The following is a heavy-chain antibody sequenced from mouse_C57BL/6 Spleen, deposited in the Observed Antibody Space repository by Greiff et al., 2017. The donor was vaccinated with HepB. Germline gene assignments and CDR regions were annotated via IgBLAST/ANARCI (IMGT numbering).Heavy chain of an antibody. CDR2: INPYNGGT. J-gene: IGHJ4*01. Sequence: VQLQQSGPVLVKPGASVKMSCKASGYTFTDYYMNWVKQSHGKSLEWIGVINPYNGGTSYNQKFKGKATLTVDKSSSTAYMELNSLTSEDSAVYYCARWGFYYYGSSYAMDYWGQGTSVTVSS. V-gene: IGHV1-19*01. D-gene: IGHD1-1*01. CDR1: GYTFTDYY. CDR3: ARWGFYYYGSSYAMDY.